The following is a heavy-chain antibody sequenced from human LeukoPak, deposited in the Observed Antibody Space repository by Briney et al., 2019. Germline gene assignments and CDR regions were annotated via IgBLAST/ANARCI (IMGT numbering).Heavy chain of an antibody. V-gene: IGHV3-23*01. CDR2: ISGSGGST. J-gene: IGHJ4*02. CDR1: GFTFSSYA. CDR3: ASPLTYCGGDCYSY. D-gene: IGHD2-21*02. Sequence: PGGSLRLSCAASGFTFSSYAMNWVRQAPGKGLEWVSAISGSGGSTYYADSVKGRFTISRDNSKNTLYLQMNSLRAEDTAVYYCASPLTYCGGDCYSYWGQGTLVTVSS.